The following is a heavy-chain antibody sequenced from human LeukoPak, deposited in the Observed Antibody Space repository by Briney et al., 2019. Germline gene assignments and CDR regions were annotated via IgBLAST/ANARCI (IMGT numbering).Heavy chain of an antibody. J-gene: IGHJ6*03. CDR3: ARGGRYMSSRWYGGAYYYMDV. V-gene: IGHV4-34*01. Sequence: SETLSLTCAVYGGSFSFHYWTWIRQSPGRGLEWIGDINPSGSTDYKSSLKSRVTISVDTSKNQISLKLSSVTAADTAVYYCARGGRYMSSRWYGGAYYYMDVWAKGTTVTVSS. CDR2: INPSGST. CDR1: GGSFSFHY. D-gene: IGHD6-13*01.